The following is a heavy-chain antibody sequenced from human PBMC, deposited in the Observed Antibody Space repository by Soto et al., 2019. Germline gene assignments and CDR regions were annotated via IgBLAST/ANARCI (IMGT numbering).Heavy chain of an antibody. Sequence: ASVKVSCKASGYTFTSYGISWVRQAPGQGLEWMGWISAYNGNTNYAQKLQGRVTMTTDTSTSTAYMELRSLRSDDTAVYYCARFSYYGSGSPIGDAFDIWGQGTMVTVSS. J-gene: IGHJ3*02. V-gene: IGHV1-18*01. D-gene: IGHD3-10*01. CDR1: GYTFTSYG. CDR2: ISAYNGNT. CDR3: ARFSYYGSGSPIGDAFDI.